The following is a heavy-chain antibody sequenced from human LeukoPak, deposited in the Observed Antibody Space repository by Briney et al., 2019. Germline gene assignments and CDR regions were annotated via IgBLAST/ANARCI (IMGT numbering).Heavy chain of an antibody. CDR3: ASPHDYGDYFDY. CDR2: INAGNGNT. CDR1: GCTFTSYA. Sequence: ASVKVSCKASGCTFTSYAMHWVRQAPGQRLEWMGWINAGNGNTKYSQKFQGRVTITRDTSASTAYMELSSLRSEDTAVYYCASPHDYGDYFDYWGQGTLVTVSS. J-gene: IGHJ4*02. V-gene: IGHV1-3*01. D-gene: IGHD4-17*01.